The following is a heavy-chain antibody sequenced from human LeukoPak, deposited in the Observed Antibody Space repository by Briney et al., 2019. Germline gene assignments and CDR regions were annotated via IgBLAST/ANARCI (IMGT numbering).Heavy chain of an antibody. J-gene: IGHJ6*03. CDR1: GGSISSGSYY. V-gene: IGHV4-61*02. CDR3: ARVFGYYGSGGNYYYYYMDV. Sequence: SETLSLTCTVSGGSISSGSYYWSWIRQPAGKGLEWIGRIYTSGSTNYNPSLKSRVTISVDTSKNQFSLKLSSVTAADTAVYYCARVFGYYGSGGNYYYYYMDVWGKGTTVTISS. CDR2: IYTSGST. D-gene: IGHD3-10*01.